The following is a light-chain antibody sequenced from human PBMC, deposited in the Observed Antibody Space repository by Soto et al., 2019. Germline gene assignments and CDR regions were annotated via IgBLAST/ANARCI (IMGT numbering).Light chain of an antibody. CDR2: KAS. CDR1: QNINRW. J-gene: IGKJ2*03. V-gene: IGKV1-5*03. CDR3: QQYDTYFS. Sequence: DIQMTQCPSTLSASVGDRGTITCRASQNINRWLAWYQQKPGKAPKLLIYKASSLESGVPSRLSGSESGAEFTLTISSLQPDDFATYYCQQYDTYFSFGQGTKLEIK.